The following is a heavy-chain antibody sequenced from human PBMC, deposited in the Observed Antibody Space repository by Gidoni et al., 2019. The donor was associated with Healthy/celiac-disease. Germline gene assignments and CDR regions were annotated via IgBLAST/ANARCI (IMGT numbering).Heavy chain of an antibody. CDR1: GGSFSGYY. D-gene: IGHD2-15*01. CDR2: INHSGST. J-gene: IGHJ4*02. V-gene: IGHV4-34*01. CDR3: AREDGPKLFDY. Sequence: QVQLQQWGAGLLKPSETLSLTRAVYGGSFSGYYWSWIRQPPGKGLEWIGEINHSGSTNYNPSLKSRVTISVDTSKNQFSLKLSSVTAADTAVYYCAREDGPKLFDYWGQGTLVTVSS.